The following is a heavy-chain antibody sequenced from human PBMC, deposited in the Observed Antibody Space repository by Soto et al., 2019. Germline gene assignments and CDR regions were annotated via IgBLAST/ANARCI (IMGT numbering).Heavy chain of an antibody. CDR1: GFPFSSYS. V-gene: IGHV3-21*01. J-gene: IGHJ4*02. CDR2: ISSSSSYI. D-gene: IGHD4-17*01. Sequence: NPGGSLRLSCAASGFPFSSYSMHWVRQAPGKGLEWVSSISSSSSYIYYADSVKGRFTISRDNAKNSLYLQMNSLRVEDTAVYYCARDYGGNSAFDYWGQGTLVTVSS. CDR3: ARDYGGNSAFDY.